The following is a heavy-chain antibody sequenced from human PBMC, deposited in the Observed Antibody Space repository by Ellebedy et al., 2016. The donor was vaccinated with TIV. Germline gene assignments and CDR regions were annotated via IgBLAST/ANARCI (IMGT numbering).Heavy chain of an antibody. CDR3: ARDKPHNWFDP. CDR2: TNNDGTNT. CDR1: GFTFGDYL. J-gene: IGHJ5*02. Sequence: PGGSLRLSCVASGFTFGDYLEHRVRQAPGKGLVWVSRTNNDGTNTVSADSVKGRFTVSRDNAKNTLYLQMNSLRADDTAVYYCARDKPHNWFDPWGQGTLVTVSS. V-gene: IGHV3-74*01.